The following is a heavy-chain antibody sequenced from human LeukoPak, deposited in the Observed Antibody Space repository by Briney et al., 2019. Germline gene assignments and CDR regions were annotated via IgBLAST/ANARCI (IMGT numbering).Heavy chain of an antibody. CDR3: ARGHGSGSLGSFDY. V-gene: IGHV4-59*01. J-gene: IGHJ4*02. Sequence: SETLSLTCTVPGGSIGSYYWTWIRQPPGKGLEWIGYIYYTGTTNYNPSLKSRVTISIDTSKNQFSLKVSFVTAADTAVYYCARGHGSGSLGSFDYWGQGTLVTVSS. CDR2: IYYTGTT. CDR1: GGSIGSYY. D-gene: IGHD6-19*01.